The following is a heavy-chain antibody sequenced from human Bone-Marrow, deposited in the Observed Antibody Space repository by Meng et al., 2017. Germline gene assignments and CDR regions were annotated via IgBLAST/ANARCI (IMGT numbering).Heavy chain of an antibody. Sequence: GESLKISCAASGFTFSSYAMSWVRQAPGKGLEWVSAISCSGGSTYYADSVKGRFTISRDNSKNPLYLQMNRLGAEDTAVYYCANRSMWFWESSTKDAFDFWGQGTMVTVSS. CDR1: GFTFSSYA. CDR3: ANRSMWFWESSTKDAFDF. D-gene: IGHD3-10*01. J-gene: IGHJ3*01. V-gene: IGHV3-23*01. CDR2: ISCSGGST.